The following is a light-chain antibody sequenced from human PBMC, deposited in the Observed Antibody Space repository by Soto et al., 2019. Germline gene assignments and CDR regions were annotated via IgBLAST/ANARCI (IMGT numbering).Light chain of an antibody. Sequence: QSVLTQPASVSGSPGQSISISCTGTSSDIGGYNYVSWYQQHPGKAPKLIIFDVSYRPSGVSDRFSGSKSGNTASLTISGLQAEDEADYHCSSYTGSTRVFGGGAKVTVL. CDR3: SSYTGSTRV. CDR2: DVS. CDR1: SSDIGGYNY. J-gene: IGLJ3*02. V-gene: IGLV2-14*03.